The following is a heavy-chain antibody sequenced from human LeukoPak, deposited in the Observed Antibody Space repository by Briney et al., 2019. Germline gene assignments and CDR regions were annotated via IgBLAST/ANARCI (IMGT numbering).Heavy chain of an antibody. D-gene: IGHD3-3*01. Sequence: TSETLSLTCTVSGGSLSGGSYYWSWVRPPAGAGLEWIVRIYTSGITDYNPSLKRRVTISVDTSKNQFSLKLSSVTAADTAVYYCAREGYITMFASDAFDIWGRGTMVTVSS. V-gene: IGHV4-61*02. CDR3: AREGYITMFASDAFDI. CDR2: IYTSGIT. J-gene: IGHJ3*02. CDR1: GGSLSGGSYY.